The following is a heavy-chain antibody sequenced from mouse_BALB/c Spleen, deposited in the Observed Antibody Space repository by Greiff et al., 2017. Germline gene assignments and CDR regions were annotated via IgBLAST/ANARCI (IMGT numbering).Heavy chain of an antibody. CDR3: ARDYRYDGWFAY. D-gene: IGHD2-14*01. Sequence: EVQGVESGGGLVKPGGSLKLSCAASGFTFSDYYMYWVRQTPEKRLEWVATISDGGSYTYYPDSVKGRFTISRDNAKNNLYLQMSSLKSEDTAIYYCARDYRYDGWFAYWGQGTLVTVSA. CDR2: ISDGGSYT. J-gene: IGHJ3*01. V-gene: IGHV5-4*02. CDR1: GFTFSDYY.